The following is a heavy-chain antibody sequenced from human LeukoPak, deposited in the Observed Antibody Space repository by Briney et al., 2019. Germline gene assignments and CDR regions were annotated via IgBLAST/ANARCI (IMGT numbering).Heavy chain of an antibody. Sequence: PGGSLRLSCVASGFSFDGYSMDWVRQVPGKGLEWVASISSNSRYIYYADSVQGRFTISRDNAENSLYLQMNSLRAEDTAIYYCARDYCSGASCLRIQTLDSWGQGTLVTVSS. CDR2: ISSNSRYI. D-gene: IGHD2-15*01. J-gene: IGHJ4*02. CDR1: GFSFDGYS. V-gene: IGHV3-21*01. CDR3: ARDYCSGASCLRIQTLDS.